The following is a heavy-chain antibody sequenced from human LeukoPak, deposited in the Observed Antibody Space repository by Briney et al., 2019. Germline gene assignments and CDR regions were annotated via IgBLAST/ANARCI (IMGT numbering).Heavy chain of an antibody. CDR1: GYTFTSYY. D-gene: IGHD3-10*01. J-gene: IGHJ4*02. V-gene: IGHV1-46*01. CDR2: INPSGGST. Sequence: GASVKVSCKASGYTFTSYYMHWVRQAPGQGLKWMGIINPSGGSTSYAQKFQGRVTMTRDTSTSTVYMELSSLRSEDTAVYYCARVEGYGSGSYTFDYWGQGTLVTVSS. CDR3: ARVEGYGSGSYTFDY.